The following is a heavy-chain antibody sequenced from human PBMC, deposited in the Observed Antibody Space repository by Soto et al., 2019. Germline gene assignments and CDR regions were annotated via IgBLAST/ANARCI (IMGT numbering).Heavy chain of an antibody. CDR1: GFSLTSGVG. Sequence: QITLKESGPTLVRPPQTLTLTCTFSGFSLTSGVGVGWIRQPPGKALEWLALIYWDDDKRYSPSLKNRHTITKDTSKDQVVLTMTNVGPVDTATYFCAHIDPEIVTVGAHGAFDYRGQGTLVTVSS. CDR2: IYWDDDK. V-gene: IGHV2-5*02. J-gene: IGHJ4*02. CDR3: AHIDPEIVTVGAHGAFDY. D-gene: IGHD5-12*01.